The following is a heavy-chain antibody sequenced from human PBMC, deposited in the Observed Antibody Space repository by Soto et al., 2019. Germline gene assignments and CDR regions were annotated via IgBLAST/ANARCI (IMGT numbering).Heavy chain of an antibody. D-gene: IGHD3-22*01. Sequence: SVKVSCKTSGGTFGIYAISWVRQAPGQGLEWMGGIIPIFSTPNYAQKFQGRVTITADESTSTAYMELSSLRSEDTAVYYCARPIQYYFDTSAQSAWFDPWGQGTLVTVSS. CDR2: IIPIFSTP. CDR1: GGTFGIYA. CDR3: ARPIQYYFDTSAQSAWFDP. V-gene: IGHV1-69*13. J-gene: IGHJ5*02.